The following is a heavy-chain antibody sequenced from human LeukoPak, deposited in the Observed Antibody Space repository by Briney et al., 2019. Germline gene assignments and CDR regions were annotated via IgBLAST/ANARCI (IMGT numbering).Heavy chain of an antibody. V-gene: IGHV4-59*01. J-gene: IGHJ3*02. CDR2: LFYTANT. CDR1: GGPIRNYY. CDR3: AREDAFDI. Sequence: WETLSLTCTVSGGPIRNYYWSWIRQSPEKGLEWIAYLFYTANTKYNPSLESRATISVDMSKNQIFLNLTSVTAADTALYYCAREDAFDIWGTGTMVTVSA.